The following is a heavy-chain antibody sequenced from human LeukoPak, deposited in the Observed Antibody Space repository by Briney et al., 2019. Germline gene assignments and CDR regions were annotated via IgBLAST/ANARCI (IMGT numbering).Heavy chain of an antibody. J-gene: IGHJ6*02. Sequence: GGSLRLSCAASGFTFSDYYMSWIRQAPGKGLEWVSYISSSGSTIYYADSVKGRFTISRDNAKNSLYLQMNSLGAEDTAVYYCARDRVNYSNSLSMDVWGQGTTVTVSS. CDR3: ARDRVNYSNSLSMDV. CDR1: GFTFSDYY. CDR2: ISSSGSTI. D-gene: IGHD6-13*01. V-gene: IGHV3-11*01.